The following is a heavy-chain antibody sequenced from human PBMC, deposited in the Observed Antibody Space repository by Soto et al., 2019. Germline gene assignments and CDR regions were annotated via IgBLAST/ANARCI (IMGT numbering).Heavy chain of an antibody. V-gene: IGHV3-7*01. CDR2: IKQDGCER. CDR1: GFTFNRYW. CDR3: TRTISALPGDDY. Sequence: ESGGGLVQPGGSLRLSCAASGFTFNRYWMGWVRQAPGKGPEWLANIKQDGCERYYVDSVKGRFNISRDNVKNSVYLQMNSLRAEDTAVYYCTRTISALPGDDYWGQGTLVTVSS. D-gene: IGHD6-6*01. J-gene: IGHJ4*02.